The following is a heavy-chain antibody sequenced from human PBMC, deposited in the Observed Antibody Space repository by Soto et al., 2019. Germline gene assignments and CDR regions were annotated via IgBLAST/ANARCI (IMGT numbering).Heavy chain of an antibody. CDR3: ARHGHYCMDV. Sequence: EVQLVESGGGLVQPGGPLRLSCAASGFIFSDFWLTWVRQSPGKGLEWVANMNPDGTVINYADSVKGRFTISRDNAEKSLYLQMNSLRAEDTAVFYCARHGHYCMDVWGRGTTVTVSS. CDR2: MNPDGTVI. J-gene: IGHJ6*04. CDR1: GFIFSDFW. V-gene: IGHV3-7*01.